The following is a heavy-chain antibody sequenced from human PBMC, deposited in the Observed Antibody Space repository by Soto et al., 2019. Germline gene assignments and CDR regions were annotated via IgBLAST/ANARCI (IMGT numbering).Heavy chain of an antibody. Sequence: GGSLRLSCAASGFTFSSYAMSWVRQAPGKGLEWVSAISGSGGSTYYADSVKGRFTISRDNSKNTLYLQMNSLRAEDTAVYYCAKDGDNWNDEGGRIIDYWGQGTLVTVSS. CDR2: ISGSGGST. V-gene: IGHV3-23*01. J-gene: IGHJ4*02. CDR3: AKDGDNWNDEGGRIIDY. D-gene: IGHD1-20*01. CDR1: GFTFSSYA.